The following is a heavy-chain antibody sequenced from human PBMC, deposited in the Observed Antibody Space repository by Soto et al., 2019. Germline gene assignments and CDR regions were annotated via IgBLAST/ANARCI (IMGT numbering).Heavy chain of an antibody. CDR3: ARGGVVVAAAAFDP. V-gene: IGHV1-2*02. Sequence: ASVKVSCKASGGTFSSYAISWVRQAPGQGLEWMGWINPNSGGTNYAQKFQGRVTMTRDTSISTAYMELSRLRSDDTAAYYCARGGVVVAAAAFDPWGQGTLVTVSS. CDR1: GGTFSSYA. CDR2: INPNSGGT. J-gene: IGHJ5*02. D-gene: IGHD2-15*01.